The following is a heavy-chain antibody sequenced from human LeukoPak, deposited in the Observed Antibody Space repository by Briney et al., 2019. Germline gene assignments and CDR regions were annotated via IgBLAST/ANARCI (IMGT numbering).Heavy chain of an antibody. CDR2: ISGSGGST. CDR1: GFTFSSYA. Sequence: GGSLRLSCAASGFTFSSYAMSWVRQAPGKGLEWVSAISGSGGSTYYADSVKGRFTISRDNSKNTLYLQMNSLRAEDTAVYYCAKDFGPTTYYDFWSGPLDGTGCFDYWGQETLVTVSS. CDR3: AKDFGPTTYYDFWSGPLDGTGCFDY. V-gene: IGHV3-23*01. J-gene: IGHJ4*02. D-gene: IGHD3-3*01.